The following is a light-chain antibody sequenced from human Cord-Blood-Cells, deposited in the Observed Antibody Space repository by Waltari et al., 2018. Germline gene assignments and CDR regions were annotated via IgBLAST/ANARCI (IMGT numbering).Light chain of an antibody. V-gene: IGLV2-11*01. CDR2: DVS. J-gene: IGLJ3*02. CDR3: CSYAGSYTWV. Sequence: QSALTPPRSVSGSPGQSVTPSCTGTSSDVGGYNYVSWYQQHPGKAPKLIIYDVSKRPSGVPDRFSCSKSGNTASLTISGRQAEDEADYYCCSYAGSYTWVFGGGTKLTVL. CDR1: SSDVGGYNY.